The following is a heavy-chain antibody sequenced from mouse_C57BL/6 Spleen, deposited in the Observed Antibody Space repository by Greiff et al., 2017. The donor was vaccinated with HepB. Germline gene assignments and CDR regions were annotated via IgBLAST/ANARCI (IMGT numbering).Heavy chain of an antibody. D-gene: IGHD2-1*01. CDR1: GFTFSSYA. Sequence: EVKLVESGGGLVKPGGSLKLSCAASGFTFSSYAMSWVRQTPEKRLEWVATISDGGSYTYYPDNVKGRFTISRDNAKNNLYLQMSHLKSEDTAMYYCARDRDLYYGNDYYAMDYWGQGTSVTVSS. V-gene: IGHV5-4*01. CDR3: ARDRDLYYGNDYYAMDY. CDR2: ISDGGSYT. J-gene: IGHJ4*01.